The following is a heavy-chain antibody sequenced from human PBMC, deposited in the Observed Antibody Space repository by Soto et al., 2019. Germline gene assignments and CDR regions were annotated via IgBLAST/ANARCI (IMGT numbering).Heavy chain of an antibody. J-gene: IGHJ4*02. Sequence: SETLSLTCTFSGCSSSSSSYYWGWIRQPPGKGLEWIGSIYYSGSTYYNPSLKSRVTISVDTSKNQFSLKLSSVTAADTAVYYCARHEVRWIQLVYWGQGTLVTVSS. V-gene: IGHV4-39*01. D-gene: IGHD5-18*01. CDR2: IYYSGST. CDR3: ARHEVRWIQLVY. CDR1: GCSSSSSSYY.